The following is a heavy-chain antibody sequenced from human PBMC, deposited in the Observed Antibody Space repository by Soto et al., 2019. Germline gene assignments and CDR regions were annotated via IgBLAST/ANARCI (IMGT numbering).Heavy chain of an antibody. CDR3: ARDSGYGDYGYYFDY. CDR1: GGTFSSYA. J-gene: IGHJ4*02. Sequence: ASVKVSCKASGGTFSSYAISWVRQAPGQGLEWMGWINPNSGGTNYAQKFQGWVTMTRDTSISTAYMELSRLRSDDTAVYYCARDSGYGDYGYYFDYWGQGTLVTVSS. CDR2: INPNSGGT. V-gene: IGHV1-2*04. D-gene: IGHD4-17*01.